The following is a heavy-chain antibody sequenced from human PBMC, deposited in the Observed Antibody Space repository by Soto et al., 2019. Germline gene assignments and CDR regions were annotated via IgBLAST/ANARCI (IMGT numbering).Heavy chain of an antibody. CDR2: ISYDEINK. CDR3: ARDVGIKRLYFDY. D-gene: IGHD1-26*01. Sequence: GGSLRLSCAASGFTFSSYGMHWVRQAPGKGLEWVAIISYDEINKYYADSVKGRFTISRDNSKNTLYLQMNSLRAEDTAVCYCARDVGIKRLYFDYWGQGTLVTVSS. J-gene: IGHJ4*02. CDR1: GFTFSSYG. V-gene: IGHV3-30*03.